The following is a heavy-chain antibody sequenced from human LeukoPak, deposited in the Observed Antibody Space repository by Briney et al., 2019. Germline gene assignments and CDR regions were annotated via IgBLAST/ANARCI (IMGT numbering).Heavy chain of an antibody. J-gene: IGHJ4*02. CDR2: IYYSGSA. Sequence: PSETLSLTCFVSGGSISSSTYYWAWIRQPPGKGLEWVGSIYYSGSAYYNPSLKSRVTISLDTSKNQFSLKVSSVTAADTAVYYCARIWFGELFRPYYFDYWGQGTLVTVSS. V-gene: IGHV4-39*07. CDR3: ARIWFGELFRPYYFDY. CDR1: GGSISSSTYY. D-gene: IGHD3-10*01.